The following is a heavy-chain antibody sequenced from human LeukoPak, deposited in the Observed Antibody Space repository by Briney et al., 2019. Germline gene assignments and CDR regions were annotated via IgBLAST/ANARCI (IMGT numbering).Heavy chain of an antibody. J-gene: IGHJ4*02. D-gene: IGHD2-15*01. CDR3: AKAVARVVPLDY. V-gene: IGHV3-23*01. CDR1: GFTFSSYA. CDR2: ISGSGGST. Sequence: GGSLRLSCAASGFTFSSYAMRWVRQAPGKGLEWVSAISGSGGSTYYADSVKGRFTISRDNSKNTLYLQMNSLRAEDTAVYYRAKAVARVVPLDYWGQGTLVTVSS.